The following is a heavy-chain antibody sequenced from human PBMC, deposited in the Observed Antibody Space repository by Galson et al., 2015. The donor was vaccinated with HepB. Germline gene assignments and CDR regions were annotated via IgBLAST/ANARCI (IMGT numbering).Heavy chain of an antibody. CDR1: GFTFSTYW. V-gene: IGHV3-7*01. D-gene: IGHD3-22*01. Sequence: SLRLSCAASGFTFSTYWMSWVRQAPGKGLEWVANIKQDGSEKYYVDSVKGRLTISRDNAKNSLYLQMNSLRAEGTAVYYCAAHDSSGYYYYYYYMDVWGKGTTVTVSS. J-gene: IGHJ6*03. CDR2: IKQDGSEK. CDR3: AAHDSSGYYYYYYYMDV.